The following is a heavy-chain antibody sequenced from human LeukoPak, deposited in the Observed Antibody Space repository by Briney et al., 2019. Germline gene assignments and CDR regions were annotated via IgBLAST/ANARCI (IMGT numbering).Heavy chain of an antibody. J-gene: IGHJ6*02. V-gene: IGHV1/OR15-1*02. CDR3: ARDSGYSYGYGYYYYGMDV. Sequence: ASVKVSCKASGYIFTDYYMHWVRQAPGQELGWMGRINPNSGGTNYAQKFQGRVTMTRDTSISTAYTELSSLRSEDTATYYCARDSGYSYGYGYYYYGMDVWGQGTTVTVSS. CDR1: GYIFTDYY. D-gene: IGHD5-18*01. CDR2: INPNSGGT.